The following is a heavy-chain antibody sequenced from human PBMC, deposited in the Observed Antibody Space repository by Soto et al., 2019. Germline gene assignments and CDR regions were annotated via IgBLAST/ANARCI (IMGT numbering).Heavy chain of an antibody. Sequence: GGSLRLSCAASGFTFSSYSMNWVRQAPGKGLEWVSSISSSSSYIYYADSVKGRFTISRDNSKNTLYLQMNSLRAEDTAIYFCAKDLWSTSSTYLDYWGQGTLVTVSS. J-gene: IGHJ4*02. CDR1: GFTFSSYS. CDR3: AKDLWSTSSTYLDY. CDR2: ISSSSSYI. V-gene: IGHV3-21*04. D-gene: IGHD3-3*01.